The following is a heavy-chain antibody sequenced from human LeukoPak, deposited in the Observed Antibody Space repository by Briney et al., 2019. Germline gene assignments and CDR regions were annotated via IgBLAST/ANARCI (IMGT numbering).Heavy chain of an antibody. CDR1: GFTLNSYA. V-gene: IGHV3-23*01. CDR3: VRAMDV. Sequence: GGSLRLSCAASGFTLNSYALSWVRRAPGKGLEWVSVISGSAGSTDYADSVKGRFTISRGNAKNSLYLQMNSLRAEDTAVYYCVRAMDVWGQGTTVTVSS. J-gene: IGHJ6*02. CDR2: ISGSAGST.